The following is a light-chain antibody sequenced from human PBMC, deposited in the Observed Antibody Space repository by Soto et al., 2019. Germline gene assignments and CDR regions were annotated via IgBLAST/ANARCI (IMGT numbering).Light chain of an antibody. V-gene: IGKV3-15*01. CDR2: GAS. J-gene: IGKJ2*01. Sequence: DIVMTQSPAILSVSPGERATLSCRASQSVSSNLAWYQQKPGQAPRLLIYGASTRATGIPARFSGSGSGTEFTLTISSLQSEDFAVYYCQQYNNWPPYTFGHGTKLEIK. CDR3: QQYNNWPPYT. CDR1: QSVSSN.